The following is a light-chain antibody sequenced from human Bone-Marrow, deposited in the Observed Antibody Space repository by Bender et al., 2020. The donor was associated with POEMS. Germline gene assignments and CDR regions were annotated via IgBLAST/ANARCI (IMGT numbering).Light chain of an antibody. CDR2: EVN. Sequence: QSALTQPPSASGSPGQSVTISCTGTSSDVGAYKFVSWYQQHPGKAPKLIIYEVNKRPSGVPDRFSGSKSDNSASLTVSGLQADDEGDYYCASYAGRNTWIFGGGTKVTVL. CDR1: SSDVGAYKF. J-gene: IGLJ2*01. V-gene: IGLV2-8*01. CDR3: ASYAGRNTWI.